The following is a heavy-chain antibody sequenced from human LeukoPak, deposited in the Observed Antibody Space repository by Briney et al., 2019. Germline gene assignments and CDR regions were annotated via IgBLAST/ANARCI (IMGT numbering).Heavy chain of an antibody. CDR1: GGSISRYY. CDR3: ARAASSGSLLFDY. V-gene: IGHV4-59*01. J-gene: IGHJ4*02. Sequence: SETLSLTCTVSGGSISRYYWSWIRQPPGKGLEWIGYIYYSGSTNYNPSLKSRVTISVDTSKNQFSLKLSSVTAADTAVYYCARAASSGSLLFDYWGQGTLVTVSS. CDR2: IYYSGST. D-gene: IGHD6-19*01.